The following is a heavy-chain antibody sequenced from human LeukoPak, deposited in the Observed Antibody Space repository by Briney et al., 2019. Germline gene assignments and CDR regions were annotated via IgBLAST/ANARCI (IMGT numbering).Heavy chain of an antibody. CDR1: GFSFSTYW. D-gene: IGHD6-25*01. CDR2: IDKDGGEK. J-gene: IGHJ3*01. Sequence: PGGSLRLSCAASGFSFSTYWMTWVRQTPGKGLEWVANIDKDGGEKVYVDSVKGRFTISRDNAKNSLYLQMTSLRAEDTAVYYCARDPGSSSGWGAFDVWGQGTVVTVS. V-gene: IGHV3-7*01. CDR3: ARDPGSSSGWGAFDV.